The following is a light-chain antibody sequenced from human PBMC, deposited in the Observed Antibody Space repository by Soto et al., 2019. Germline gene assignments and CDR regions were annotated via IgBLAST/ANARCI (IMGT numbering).Light chain of an antibody. CDR1: QDIGSW. J-gene: IGKJ1*01. CDR3: QQYDTYLWT. V-gene: IGKV1-5*01. CDR2: DAS. Sequence: DIQMTQSPSTLSASVGDRVTVTCRASQDIGSWLAWYQQKPGQAPTLLIFDASNLEDGVPSRFSAGGSGTEFTLTITSLQPDDFATYYCQQYDTYLWTFGQETKVEVK.